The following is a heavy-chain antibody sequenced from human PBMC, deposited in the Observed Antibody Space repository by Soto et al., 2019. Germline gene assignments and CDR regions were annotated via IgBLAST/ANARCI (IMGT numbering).Heavy chain of an antibody. V-gene: IGHV1-69*12. J-gene: IGHJ4*02. D-gene: IGHD5-18*01. Sequence: QVQLVQSGAEVKKPESSVKVSCKAPGGTFSTYDISWVRQAPGQGLEWMGGIIPMFGTANYAQRFQDRVTITADESTNTVYMELSSLRSEDTAVYCCASGIQLWLRRINNGYSGWGQGTVVTVSS. CDR3: ASGIQLWLRRINNGYSG. CDR1: GGTFSTYD. CDR2: IIPMFGTA.